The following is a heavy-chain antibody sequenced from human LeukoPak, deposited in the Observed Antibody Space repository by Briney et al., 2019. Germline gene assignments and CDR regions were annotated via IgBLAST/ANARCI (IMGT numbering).Heavy chain of an antibody. CDR3: ARECSGGSCYGGDY. CDR2: INPNSGGT. Sequence: GASVKVSCKASGYTFTGDYMHWVRQAPGQGLEWMGRINPNSGGTNYAQKFQGRVTMTRDTSISTAYMELSRLRSDDTAVYYCARECSGGSCYGGDYWGQGTLVTVSS. J-gene: IGHJ4*02. D-gene: IGHD2-15*01. V-gene: IGHV1-2*06. CDR1: GYTFTGDY.